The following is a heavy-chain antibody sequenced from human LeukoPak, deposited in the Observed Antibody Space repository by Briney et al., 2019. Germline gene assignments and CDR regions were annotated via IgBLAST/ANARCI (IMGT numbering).Heavy chain of an antibody. J-gene: IGHJ4*02. V-gene: IGHV3-23*01. Sequence: GGSLRLSCAASGFSVSTYAMTWVRQAPGKGPEWVSAISSIGDNTYYADSVKGRITISRDNAKNSLYLQMNSLRAEDTAVYYCARRRYNWNAIDYWGQGTLVTVSS. CDR2: ISSIGDNT. D-gene: IGHD1-20*01. CDR1: GFSVSTYA. CDR3: ARRRYNWNAIDY.